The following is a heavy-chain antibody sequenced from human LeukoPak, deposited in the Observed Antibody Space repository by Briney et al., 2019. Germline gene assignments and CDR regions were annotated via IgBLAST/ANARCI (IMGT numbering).Heavy chain of an antibody. V-gene: IGHV4-4*07. D-gene: IGHD3-3*01. CDR1: GDSITSDY. CDR2: VYASGNT. Sequence: SETLFLTCTVFGDSITSDYCSWIRQPAGKGLEWIGRVYASGNTNYNPSLESRVTMSVDTSKKQFSLKLSSVTAADTAVYYCAREGPTIFGVVPRFDPWGQGTLVTVSS. CDR3: AREGPTIFGVVPRFDP. J-gene: IGHJ5*02.